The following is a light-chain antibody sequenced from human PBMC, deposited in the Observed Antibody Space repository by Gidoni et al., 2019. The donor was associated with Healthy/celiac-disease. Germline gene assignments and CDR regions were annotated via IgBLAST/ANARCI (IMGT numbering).Light chain of an antibody. CDR1: SGHSNYA. CDR3: QTWGTGTWV. V-gene: IGLV4-69*01. Sequence: QLVLTQSPSASASLGASVKLTCTLSSGHSNYAIAWLQQQPEKGPRSLMNLNSDGRHSKGDGIPDRFSGSSSGAERYLTISSLQSEDEADYYCQTWGTGTWVFGGGTKLTVL. CDR2: LNSDGRH. J-gene: IGLJ3*02.